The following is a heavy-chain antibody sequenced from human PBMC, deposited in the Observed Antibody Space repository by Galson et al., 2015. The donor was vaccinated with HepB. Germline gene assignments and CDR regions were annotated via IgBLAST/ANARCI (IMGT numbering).Heavy chain of an antibody. CDR3: AKDGIMVANNPYHFHY. CDR1: GFTFNSYA. J-gene: IGHJ4*02. CDR2: ITSSGGKT. D-gene: IGHD2-15*01. V-gene: IGHV3-23*01. Sequence: SLRLSCAASGFTFNSYAMTWVRQAPGKGLEWVASITSSGGKTYYTDSVKGRFTITRDNSKNTLFLQLNSLRAEDTAVYYCAKDGIMVANNPYHFHYWGQGTLVTVSS.